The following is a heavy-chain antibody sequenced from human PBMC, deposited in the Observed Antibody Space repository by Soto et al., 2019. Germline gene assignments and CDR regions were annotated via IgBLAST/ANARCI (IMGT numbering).Heavy chain of an antibody. J-gene: IGHJ5*02. D-gene: IGHD3-3*01. V-gene: IGHV4-34*01. CDR2: INHTGGT. CDR3: ATRITVFGLLIPPFDP. CDR1: GGSVNGYY. Sequence: LSLTCAVYGGSVNGYYWNWIRQPPGKGLEWIGEINHTGGTHHNPSLKSRVTMSVDTSKNQFSLRLSSVTAADTAIYYCATRITVFGLLIPPFDPWGQGTQVTVSS.